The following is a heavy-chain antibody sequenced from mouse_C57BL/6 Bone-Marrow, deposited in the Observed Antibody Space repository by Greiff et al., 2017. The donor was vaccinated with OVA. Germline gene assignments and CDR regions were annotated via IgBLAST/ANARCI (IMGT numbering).Heavy chain of an antibody. CDR1: GYSFTGYY. Sequence: VQLQQPGPELVKPGASVKISCKASGYSFTGYYMNWVKQSPEKSLEWIGEINPSTGGTTYNQKFKAKATLTVDKSSSTAYMQLKSLTSEDSAVYYCARGGGLFDYWGQGTTLTVSS. CDR3: ARGGGLFDY. D-gene: IGHD3-3*01. J-gene: IGHJ2*01. V-gene: IGHV1-42*01. CDR2: INPSTGGT.